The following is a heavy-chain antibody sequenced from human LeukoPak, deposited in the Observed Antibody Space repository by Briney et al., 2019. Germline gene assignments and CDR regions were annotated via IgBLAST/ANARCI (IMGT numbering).Heavy chain of an antibody. CDR3: ARGMYLVLLDY. Sequence: PSETLSLTCTVSGGSISSGGYSWSWIRQHPGKGLEWIGYIYYSGSTYYNPSLKSRVTKSVDTSKNQFSLKLSSVTAADTAVYYCARGMYLVLLDYWGQGTLVTVSS. CDR2: IYYSGST. J-gene: IGHJ4*02. CDR1: GGSISSGGYS. D-gene: IGHD4/OR15-4a*01. V-gene: IGHV4-31*03.